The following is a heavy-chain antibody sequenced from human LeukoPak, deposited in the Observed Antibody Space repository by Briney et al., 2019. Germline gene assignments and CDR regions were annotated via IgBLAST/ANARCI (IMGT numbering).Heavy chain of an antibody. V-gene: IGHV4-4*07. Sequence: PSETLSLTCTVSGGSISSYYWSWIRQPAGKGLEWIGSIYYSGSTYYNPSLKSRVTISVDTSKNQFSLKLSSVTAADTAVYYCARDLRGPDDSSGYSPYNWFDPWGQGTLVTVSS. CDR1: GGSISSYY. CDR2: IYYSGST. CDR3: ARDLRGPDDSSGYSPYNWFDP. D-gene: IGHD3-22*01. J-gene: IGHJ5*02.